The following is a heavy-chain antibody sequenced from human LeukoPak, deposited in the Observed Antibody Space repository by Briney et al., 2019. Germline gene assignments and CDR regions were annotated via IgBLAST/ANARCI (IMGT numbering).Heavy chain of an antibody. CDR2: MSHSGRT. CDR1: GGSISSGGYS. V-gene: IGHV4-30-2*01. D-gene: IGHD4-17*01. CDR3: ARERFTGYGDDGGMDV. Sequence: PSETLSLTCVVSGGSISSGGYSWSWIRQPPGKGLEWSGYMSHSGRTNYNPSLKSRVTISVERSKKQFSLKLSSVTAADTAVYYCARERFTGYGDDGGMDVWGQGTTVTVSS. J-gene: IGHJ6*02.